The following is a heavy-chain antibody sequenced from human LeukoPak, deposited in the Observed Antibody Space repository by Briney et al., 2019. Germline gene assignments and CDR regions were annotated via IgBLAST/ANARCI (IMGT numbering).Heavy chain of an antibody. CDR1: GISFSAHG. D-gene: IGHD1-26*01. V-gene: IGHV3-33*01. J-gene: IGHJ4*02. CDR3: VRDGVGATTYFGYFDH. CDR2: IRFDGSNI. Sequence: GGSLRLSCAASGISFSAHGMHWVRQAPGKGLEWVAIIRFDGSNIHYADSVKGRFTISRDDSKNTLYLQMNSLRAEDTAVYYCVRDGVGATTYFGYFDHWGQGNLVTVSS.